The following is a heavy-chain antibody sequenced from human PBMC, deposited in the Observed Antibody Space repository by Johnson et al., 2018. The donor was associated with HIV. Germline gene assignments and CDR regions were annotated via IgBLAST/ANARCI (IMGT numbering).Heavy chain of an antibody. CDR3: AKDATLQDGTGAFDI. J-gene: IGHJ3*02. V-gene: IGHV3-30*18. CDR2: ISYDGINK. D-gene: IGHD1-1*01. CDR1: GFTFSSYG. Sequence: QVQLVESGGGVVQPGWSLRLSCAASGFTFSSYGMHWVRQAPGKGLEWVAVISYDGINKYYAQSVKGRFTISRDNSKNTLYLQMNSLRAEDTAVYYCAKDATLQDGTGAFDIWGQGTMVTVSS.